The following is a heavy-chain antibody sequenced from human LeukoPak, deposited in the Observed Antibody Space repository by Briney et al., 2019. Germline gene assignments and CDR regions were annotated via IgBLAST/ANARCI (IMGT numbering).Heavy chain of an antibody. D-gene: IGHD2-15*01. CDR3: ARYCSGGSCYSLSLDY. V-gene: IGHV1-8*01. CDR2: MNPNSGNT. J-gene: IGHJ4*02. Sequence: GASVKVSCKASGYTFTSYDINWVRQATGQGLEWMGWMNPNSGNTGYAQKFQGRVTMTRSTSISTAYMELSSLRSEDTAVYYCARYCSGGSCYSLSLDYWGQGTLVTVSS. CDR1: GYTFTSYD.